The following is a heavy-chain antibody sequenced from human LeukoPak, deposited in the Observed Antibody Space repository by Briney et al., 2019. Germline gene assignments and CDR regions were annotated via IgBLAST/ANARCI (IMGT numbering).Heavy chain of an antibody. CDR1: GFSFSTYA. V-gene: IGHV3-23*01. CDR3: AKDLGGTVSHFDN. J-gene: IGHJ4*02. D-gene: IGHD3-16*01. CDR2: IDGDGGSST. Sequence: GGSLRLSCAASGFSFSTYAMSWVRQAPGKGLEWVLSIDGDGGSSTYYAGRFSISRDNSKNTLYLQMDSLRAEDTAVYYCAKDLGGTVSHFDNWGQGTLVAVSS.